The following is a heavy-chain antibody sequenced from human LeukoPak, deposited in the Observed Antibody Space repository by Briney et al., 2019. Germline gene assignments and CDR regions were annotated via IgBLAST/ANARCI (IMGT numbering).Heavy chain of an antibody. Sequence: ASVKVSCKASGYTFTSYDINWVRQATGQGLEWMGWMNPNSGNTGYAQKFQGRVTMTRNTSISTAYMELSSLRSEDTAVYYCARVSMPVVRVYYYYMDVWGKGTTVTVSS. CDR3: ARVSMPVVRVYYYYMDV. V-gene: IGHV1-8*01. CDR1: GYTFTSYD. D-gene: IGHD2/OR15-2a*01. CDR2: MNPNSGNT. J-gene: IGHJ6*03.